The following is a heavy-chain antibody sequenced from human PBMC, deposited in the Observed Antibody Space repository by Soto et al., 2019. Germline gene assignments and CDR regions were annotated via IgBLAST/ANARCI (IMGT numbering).Heavy chain of an antibody. CDR3: AIGDYGGGDY. V-gene: IGHV4-4*02. CDR2: MYHSGNI. Sequence: QVQLQESGPGLVKPSGTLSLTCAVSGGSISSSNWWSWVRQPPGKGLEWIGEMYHSGNINYNPSLKGRVTLSVDKSKNHFPLRLSSGTAADTAVYYCAIGDYGGGDYWGQGTLVTVSS. D-gene: IGHD4-17*01. J-gene: IGHJ4*02. CDR1: GGSISSSNW.